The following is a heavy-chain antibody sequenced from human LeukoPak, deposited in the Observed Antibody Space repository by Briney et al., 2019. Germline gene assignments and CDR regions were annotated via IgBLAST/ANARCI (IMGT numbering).Heavy chain of an antibody. Sequence: PGGSLRLSCAASGFTLSSYAMSWVRQAPGKGLEWVSAISGSGGGTYYADYVKGRFTISRDNSKNTPYLQVNSLRAEDTAVYYCAKYRGLRYYDDWGQGTLVTVSS. D-gene: IGHD3-22*01. J-gene: IGHJ4*02. CDR2: ISGSGGGT. V-gene: IGHV3-23*01. CDR3: AKYRGLRYYDD. CDR1: GFTLSSYA.